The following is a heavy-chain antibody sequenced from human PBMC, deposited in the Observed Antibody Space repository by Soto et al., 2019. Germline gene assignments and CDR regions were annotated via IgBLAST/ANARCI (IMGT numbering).Heavy chain of an antibody. CDR3: ARETSYDFWSGPQTMDV. V-gene: IGHV3-30*03. J-gene: IGHJ6*02. CDR2: TSYDGSNK. D-gene: IGHD3-3*01. Sequence: GGSLRLSCAASGFTFSSYGMHWVRQAPGKGLEWVAVTSYDGSNKYYADSVRGRFTISRDNSENILYLQMNSLRPDDTAVYFCARETSYDFWSGPQTMDVWGQGTTVTVSS. CDR1: GFTFSSYG.